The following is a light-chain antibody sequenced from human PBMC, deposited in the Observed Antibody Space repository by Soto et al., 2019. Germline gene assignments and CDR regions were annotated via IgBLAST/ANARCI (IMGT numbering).Light chain of an antibody. CDR3: QQSYTAPLT. CDR1: QSISTY. CDR2: AAS. J-gene: IGKJ4*01. Sequence: DIQMTQSPSILSASVGDSVTITCRASQSISTYFNWYQQKPGKAPNLLIFAASTLQSGVPSRFSGSGSGTDFTLTIRSLQPEDFATYYCQQSYTAPLTFGGGTKVDIK. V-gene: IGKV1-39*01.